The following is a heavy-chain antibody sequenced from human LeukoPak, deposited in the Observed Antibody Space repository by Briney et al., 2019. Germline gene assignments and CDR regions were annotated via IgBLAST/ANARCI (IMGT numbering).Heavy chain of an antibody. V-gene: IGHV3-53*01. CDR3: ANESPFLDY. CDR2: IYSGDST. Sequence: GGSLRLSCVASGFSSTYMSWVRQAPGKGLEWVSVIYSGDSTYYADSVKGRFTISRDNSKNTLYLQMNSLRAEDTAVYYCANESPFLDYWGQGTLVTVSS. J-gene: IGHJ4*02. CDR1: GFSSTY.